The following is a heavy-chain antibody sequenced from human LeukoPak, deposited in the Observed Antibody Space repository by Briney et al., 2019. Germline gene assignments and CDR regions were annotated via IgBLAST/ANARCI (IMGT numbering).Heavy chain of an antibody. CDR2: IYYSGST. Sequence: SETLSLTCTVSGGSISSYYWGWIRQPPGKGLEWIGYIYYSGSTNYNPSLKSRVTISVDTSKNQFSLKLSSVTAADTAVYYCARLSGYSYGYANWFDPWGQGTLVTVSS. D-gene: IGHD5-18*01. CDR3: ARLSGYSYGYANWFDP. J-gene: IGHJ5*02. V-gene: IGHV4-59*08. CDR1: GGSISSYY.